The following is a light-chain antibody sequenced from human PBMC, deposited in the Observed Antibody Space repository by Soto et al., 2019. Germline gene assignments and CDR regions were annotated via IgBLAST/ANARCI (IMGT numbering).Light chain of an antibody. Sequence: EIVLKESPANRSLSPGERATVFCGASQSVSNNYLAWLPLKPGQAPRILIYGDSNRATGIPDRISGSGSGTDFTLTVRRLEPEDVALDDCQPYGSSGTFVQGTKGDIK. CDR1: QSVSNNY. J-gene: IGKJ1*01. V-gene: IGKV3-20*01. CDR2: GDS. CDR3: QPYGSSGT.